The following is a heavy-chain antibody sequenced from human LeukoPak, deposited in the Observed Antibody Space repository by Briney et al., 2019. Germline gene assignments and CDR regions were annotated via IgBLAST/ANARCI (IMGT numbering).Heavy chain of an antibody. Sequence: SVKVSCKASGGTFSSYAISWVRQAPGQGLEWMGRIIPILGIANYAQKFQGRVTITADKSTSTAYMELSSLRSEDTAVYYCAKGSRVEPVAYCDYWGQGTLVTVSS. V-gene: IGHV1-69*04. CDR1: GGTFSSYA. CDR2: IIPILGIA. J-gene: IGHJ4*02. D-gene: IGHD2-2*01. CDR3: AKGSRVEPVAYCDY.